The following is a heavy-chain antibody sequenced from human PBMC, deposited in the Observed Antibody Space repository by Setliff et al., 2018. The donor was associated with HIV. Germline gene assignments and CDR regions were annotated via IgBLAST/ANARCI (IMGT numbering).Heavy chain of an antibody. Sequence: ASVKVSCKASGYTFSGYYLHWVRRAPGQGLEWMGWINPNSGATNYAQSFQGRVTMTRDTSISTAYMDLSSLTSDDTAVYYCARGLVRGCSGGSCSYYYYMDVWGRGTTVTVSS. J-gene: IGHJ6*03. CDR3: ARGLVRGCSGGSCSYYYYMDV. CDR2: INPNSGAT. V-gene: IGHV1-2*02. CDR1: GYTFSGYY. D-gene: IGHD2-15*01.